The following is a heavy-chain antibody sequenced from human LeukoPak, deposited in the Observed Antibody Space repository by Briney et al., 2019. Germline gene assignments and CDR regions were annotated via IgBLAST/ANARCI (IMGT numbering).Heavy chain of an antibody. Sequence: GGSLRLSCAASGFTFSSYTMNWVRQAPGKGLEWVSSVSSSSSYKYYADSVKGRFTISRDNAKNSLYLQMNSLRAEDTAVYYCARDRPIGSSWYGDGDYWGQGTLVTVSS. J-gene: IGHJ4*02. CDR3: ARDRPIGSSWYGDGDY. CDR2: VSSSSSYK. CDR1: GFTFSSYT. D-gene: IGHD6-13*01. V-gene: IGHV3-21*01.